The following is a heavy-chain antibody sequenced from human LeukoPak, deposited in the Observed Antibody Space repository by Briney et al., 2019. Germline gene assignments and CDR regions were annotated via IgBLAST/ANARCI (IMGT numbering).Heavy chain of an antibody. D-gene: IGHD1-1*01. V-gene: IGHV3-21*01. CDR3: ARDHSWSQWVDY. CDR2: ISSSSSYI. Sequence: PGGSLRLSCTASGFTFSSYSMNWVRQAPGKGLEWVSSISSSSSYIYYADSVKGRFTISRDNAKNSLYLQMNSLRAEDTAVYYCARDHSWSQWVDYWGQGTLVTASS. J-gene: IGHJ4*02. CDR1: GFTFSSYS.